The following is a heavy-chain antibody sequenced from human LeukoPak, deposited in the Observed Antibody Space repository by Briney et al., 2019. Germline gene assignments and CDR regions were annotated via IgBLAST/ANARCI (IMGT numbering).Heavy chain of an antibody. V-gene: IGHV7-4-1*02. D-gene: IGHD3-3*01. CDR2: INTNTGNP. CDR1: GYTFTSYA. J-gene: IGHJ3*02. Sequence: ASVKVSCKASGYTFTSYAMNWVRQAPGQGLEWMGWINTNTGNPTYAQGFTGRFVFSLDTSVSTAYLQISSLKAEDTAVYYCARDGTYYDFWSGQKQGAFDIWGQGTMVTVSS. CDR3: ARDGTYYDFWSGQKQGAFDI.